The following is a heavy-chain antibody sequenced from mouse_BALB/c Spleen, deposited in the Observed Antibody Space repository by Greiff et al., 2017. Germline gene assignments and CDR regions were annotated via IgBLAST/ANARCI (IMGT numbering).Heavy chain of an antibody. CDR1: GYTFTSYW. V-gene: IGHV1-69*02. Sequence: QVQLKQPGAELVRPGASVKLSCKASGYTFTSYWINWVKQRPGQGLEWIGNIYPSDSYTNYNQKFKDKATLTVDKSSSTAYMQLSSPTSEDSAVYYCTRGELPLYYFDYWGQGTTLTVSS. CDR3: TRGELPLYYFDY. J-gene: IGHJ2*01. D-gene: IGHD1-1*01. CDR2: IYPSDSYT.